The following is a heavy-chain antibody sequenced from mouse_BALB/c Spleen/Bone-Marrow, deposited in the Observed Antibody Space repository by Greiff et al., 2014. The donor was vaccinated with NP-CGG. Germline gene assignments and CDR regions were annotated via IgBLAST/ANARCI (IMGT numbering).Heavy chain of an antibody. Sequence: EVQLQQSGAELVRPGALVKLSCKASGFNIKDYYMHWVKQRPEQGLEWIGWIDPENGNTIYDPKFPGQASITADSSSNAAYLQLSSLTSEDTAVYYCGADYRYEYYFDYWGQGTTLTVSS. CDR3: GADYRYEYYFDY. J-gene: IGHJ2*01. D-gene: IGHD2-14*01. CDR1: GFNIKDYY. V-gene: IGHV14-1*02. CDR2: IDPENGNT.